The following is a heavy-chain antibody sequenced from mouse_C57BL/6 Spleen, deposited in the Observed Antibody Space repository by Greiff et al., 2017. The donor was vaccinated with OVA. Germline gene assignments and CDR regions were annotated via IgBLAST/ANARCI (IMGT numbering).Heavy chain of an antibody. CDR1: GYTFTSYW. Sequence: VQLQQPGAELVKPGASVKLSCKASGYTFTSYWMHWVKPRPGRGLEWIGRIDPNSGGTKYNEKFKSKATLTVDKPSSTAYMQLSSLTSEDSAVYYCARNGATVVATRYAMDDWGQGTSVTVSS. V-gene: IGHV1-72*01. D-gene: IGHD1-1*01. J-gene: IGHJ4*01. CDR3: ARNGATVVATRYAMDD. CDR2: IDPNSGGT.